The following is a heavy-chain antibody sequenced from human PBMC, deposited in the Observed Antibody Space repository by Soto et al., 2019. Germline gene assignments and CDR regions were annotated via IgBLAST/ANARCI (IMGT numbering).Heavy chain of an antibody. D-gene: IGHD3-22*01. CDR2: IIPIFGTA. V-gene: IGHV1-69*06. CDR1: GCTFSSYA. J-gene: IGHJ6*02. CDR3: ARGRGYYSYYYYGMDV. Sequence: ASVKVSCKASGCTFSSYAISWVRQAPGQGLEWMGGIIPIFGTANYAQKFQGRVTITADKSTSTAYMELSSLRSEDTAVYYCARGRGYYSYYYYGMDVWGQGTTVTVSS.